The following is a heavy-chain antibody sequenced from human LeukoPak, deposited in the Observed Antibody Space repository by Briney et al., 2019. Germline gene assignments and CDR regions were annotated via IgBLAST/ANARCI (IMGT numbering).Heavy chain of an antibody. CDR3: ATNRDCSGGSCYPYYYYYMDV. Sequence: SVKVSCKASGGTFSSYAISWVRQAPGQGLEWMGRIIPIFGTANYAQKFQGKVTITTDESTSTAYMELSSLRSEDTAVYYCATNRDCSGGSCYPYYYYYMDVWGKGTTVTVSS. V-gene: IGHV1-69*05. D-gene: IGHD2-15*01. CDR2: IIPIFGTA. CDR1: GGTFSSYA. J-gene: IGHJ6*03.